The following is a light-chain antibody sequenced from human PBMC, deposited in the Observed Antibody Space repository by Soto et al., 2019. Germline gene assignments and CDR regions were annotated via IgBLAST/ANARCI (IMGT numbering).Light chain of an antibody. CDR3: CSYAASFWV. J-gene: IGLJ3*02. CDR1: SSDVGGYNY. CDR2: EVS. Sequence: QSALTQPPSASGSPGQSVTISCTGTSSDVGGYNYVSWYQQHPGKAPKLVIYEVSKRPSGVPDRFSGSKSGNTASLTVSGLQAEDEADYYCCSYAASFWVFGGGTKLTVL. V-gene: IGLV2-8*01.